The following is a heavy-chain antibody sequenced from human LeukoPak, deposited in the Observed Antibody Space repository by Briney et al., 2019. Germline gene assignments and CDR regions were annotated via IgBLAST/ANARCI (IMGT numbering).Heavy chain of an antibody. V-gene: IGHV1-69*06. J-gene: IGHJ5*02. Sequence: GASVKVSCKASGGTFSSYAISWVRQAPGQGLEWMGGIIPIFGTANYAQKFQGRVTITADKSTSTAYMELSSLRSEDTAVYYCARDRGSSWYNWFDPWGQGTLVTVSS. CDR3: ARDRGSSWYNWFDP. CDR2: IIPIFGTA. CDR1: GGTFSSYA. D-gene: IGHD6-13*01.